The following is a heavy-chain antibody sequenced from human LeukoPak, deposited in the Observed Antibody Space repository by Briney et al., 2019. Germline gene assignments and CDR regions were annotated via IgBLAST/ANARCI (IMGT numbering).Heavy chain of an antibody. D-gene: IGHD2-2*01. J-gene: IGHJ5*02. Sequence: KPSETLSLTCAVYGGSFSGYYWSWIRLPPGKGLEWIGEINHSGSTNYNPSLKSRVTISVDTSKNQFSLKLSSVTAADTAVYYCARAVPIYCSSTSCYNWFDPWGQGTLVTVSS. CDR3: ARAVPIYCSSTSCYNWFDP. CDR1: GGSFSGYY. V-gene: IGHV4-34*01. CDR2: INHSGST.